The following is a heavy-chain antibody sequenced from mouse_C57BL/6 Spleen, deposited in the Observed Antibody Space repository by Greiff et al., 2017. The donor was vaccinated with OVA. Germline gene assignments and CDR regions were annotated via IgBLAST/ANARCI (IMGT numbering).Heavy chain of an antibody. Sequence: VQLQQSGPELVKPGASVKLSCKASGYTFTSYDINWVKQRPGQGLEWIGWIYPRDGSTKYHEKFKGKATLTVDTSSSTAYMELHSLTSEDSAVYFCAQRDYRRYYAMDYWGQGTSVTVSS. CDR3: AQRDYRRYYAMDY. CDR1: GYTFTSYD. J-gene: IGHJ4*01. D-gene: IGHD1-1*02. V-gene: IGHV1-85*01. CDR2: IYPRDGST.